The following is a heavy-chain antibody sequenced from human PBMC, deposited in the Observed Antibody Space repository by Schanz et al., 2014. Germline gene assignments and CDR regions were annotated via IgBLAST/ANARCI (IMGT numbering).Heavy chain of an antibody. V-gene: IGHV3-48*01. CDR3: ARGGPAYYFDD. Sequence: EVQLAESGGGLVQPGGSLRLSCAASGFTFSGFWMTWVRQAPGKGLEWVSYVSRSTPDIYYADSVKGRFTMSRDNAKNSVFLQMNSLRAEDTAVYYCARGGPAYYFDDWGQGTLVTVSS. CDR1: GFTFSGFW. CDR2: VSRSTPDI. J-gene: IGHJ4*02.